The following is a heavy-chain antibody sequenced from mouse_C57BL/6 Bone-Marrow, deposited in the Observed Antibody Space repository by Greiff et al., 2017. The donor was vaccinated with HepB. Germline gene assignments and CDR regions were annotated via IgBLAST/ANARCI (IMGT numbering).Heavy chain of an antibody. CDR3: ARGLLWYPSWFAY. J-gene: IGHJ3*01. Sequence: VQLQQPGAELVKPGASVKMSCKASGYTFTSYWITWVKQRPGQGLEWIGDIYPGSGSTNYNEKFKSKATLTVDTSSSTAYMQLSSLTSEDSAVYYCARGLLWYPSWFAYRGQGTLVTGSA. V-gene: IGHV1-55*01. CDR1: GYTFTSYW. CDR2: IYPGSGST. D-gene: IGHD2-1*01.